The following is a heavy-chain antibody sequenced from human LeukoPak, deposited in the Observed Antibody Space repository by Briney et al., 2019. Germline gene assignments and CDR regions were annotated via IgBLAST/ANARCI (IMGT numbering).Heavy chain of an antibody. J-gene: IGHJ4*02. CDR1: GGSFSGYY. CDR3: ARGLQLWYYSDY. D-gene: IGHD5-18*01. V-gene: IGHV4-34*01. Sequence: SETLSLTCAVYGGSFSGYYWSWIRQPPGKGLEWIGEINHSGSTNYNPSLKSRVTISVDTSKNQFSLKLSSVTAADTAVYYCARGLQLWYYSDYWGQGTLVTVSS. CDR2: INHSGST.